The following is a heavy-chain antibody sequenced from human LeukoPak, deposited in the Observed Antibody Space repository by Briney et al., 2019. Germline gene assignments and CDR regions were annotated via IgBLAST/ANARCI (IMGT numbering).Heavy chain of an antibody. CDR3: ANEAYYYDSSGYYYFDY. CDR2: ISGSGSST. D-gene: IGHD3-22*01. J-gene: IGHJ4*02. CDR1: GFTFSSYA. V-gene: IGHV3-23*01. Sequence: GASLRLSCAASGFTFSSYAMSWVRQAPGKGLEWVSAISGSGSSTYYADSVKGRFTISRDNSKNTLYLQMNSLRAEDTTVYYCANEAYYYDSSGYYYFDYWGQGTLVTVSS.